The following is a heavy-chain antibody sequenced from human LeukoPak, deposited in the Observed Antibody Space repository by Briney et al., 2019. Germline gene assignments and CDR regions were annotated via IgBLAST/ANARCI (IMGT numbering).Heavy chain of an antibody. CDR2: ISWNSRSF. Sequence: GGSLRLSCAASGFTFDDYAMHWVRQVPGKGPEWVSGISWNSRSFAYADSVKGRFTISRDNTKNSLYLEMISLRVEDTALYYCARGREILVVPDLDYWGQGTLVTVSS. D-gene: IGHD1-26*01. CDR1: GFTFDDYA. V-gene: IGHV3-9*01. J-gene: IGHJ4*02. CDR3: ARGREILVVPDLDY.